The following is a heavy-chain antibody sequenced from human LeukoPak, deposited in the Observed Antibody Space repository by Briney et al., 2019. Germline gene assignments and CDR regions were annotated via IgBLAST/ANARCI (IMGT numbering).Heavy chain of an antibody. V-gene: IGHV4-59*01. CDR3: ARGTVILDY. CDR1: GGSISSYY. D-gene: IGHD4-17*01. CDR2: IYYSGST. J-gene: IGHJ4*02. Sequence: SETLSLTCTVSGGSISSYYWSWIRQPPGKGLEWIGYIYYSGSTKYNPSLKSRVTISIDTSKNEFSLKLSSVTAADTAIYYCARGTVILDYWGQGTLVTVSS.